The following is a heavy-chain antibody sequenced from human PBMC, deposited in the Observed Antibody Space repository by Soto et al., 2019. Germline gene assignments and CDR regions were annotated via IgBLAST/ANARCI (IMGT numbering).Heavy chain of an antibody. J-gene: IGHJ5*02. CDR2: ISSSSSYI. D-gene: IGHD2-15*01. CDR1: GFTFSSYS. Sequence: PGGSLRLSCAASGFTFSSYSMNWVRQAPGKGLEWVSSISSSSSYIYYADSVKGRFTISRDNAKNSLYLQMNSLRAEDTAVYYCAREACSGGSCNWFDPWGQGTLVTVSS. V-gene: IGHV3-21*01. CDR3: AREACSGGSCNWFDP.